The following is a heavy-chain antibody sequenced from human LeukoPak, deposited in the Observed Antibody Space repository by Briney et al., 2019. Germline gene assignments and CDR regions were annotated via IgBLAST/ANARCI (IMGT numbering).Heavy chain of an antibody. CDR3: ARLYTSGRFDY. Sequence: GGSLRLSCAASGFTFSNHWMSWVRQAPGKGLEWVANIKQDGSEKYYVDSVKGRLTISRDNAKNSLYLQMNSLRGEDTAVYYCARLYTSGRFDYWGQGTLVTVSP. CDR1: GFTFSNHW. CDR2: IKQDGSEK. J-gene: IGHJ4*02. D-gene: IGHD6-19*01. V-gene: IGHV3-7*01.